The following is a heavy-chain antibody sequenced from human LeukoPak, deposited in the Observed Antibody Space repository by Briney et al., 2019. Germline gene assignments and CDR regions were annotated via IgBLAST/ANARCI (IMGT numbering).Heavy chain of an antibody. D-gene: IGHD2-2*01. Sequence: GGSLRLSCAASGFTFSTYAMRWVRQAPGKGLEWVSAISGSGGSTYYADSVKGRFTISRDNSKSTLYLQMNSLRAEDTAVYYCAKASLAYCSSTSCLSFDYWGQGTLVTVSS. CDR1: GFTFSTYA. V-gene: IGHV3-23*01. CDR3: AKASLAYCSSTSCLSFDY. J-gene: IGHJ4*02. CDR2: ISGSGGST.